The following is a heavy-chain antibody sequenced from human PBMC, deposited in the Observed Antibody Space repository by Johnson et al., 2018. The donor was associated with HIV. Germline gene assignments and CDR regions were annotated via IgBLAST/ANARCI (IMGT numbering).Heavy chain of an antibody. CDR2: IYSGGST. CDR1: GFTVSSNY. J-gene: IGHJ3*01. V-gene: IGHV3-66*02. D-gene: IGHD1-26*01. CDR3: ARDGGIPTGDALDF. Sequence: VQLVESGGGLVQPGGSLRLSCAEYGFTVSSNYMSWVRQAPGKGLEWVSVIYSGGSTYYADSVKGRFTISRDNSKNTLYLQMNSLRAEDTAVYYCARDGGIPTGDALDFWGQGTTVTVSS.